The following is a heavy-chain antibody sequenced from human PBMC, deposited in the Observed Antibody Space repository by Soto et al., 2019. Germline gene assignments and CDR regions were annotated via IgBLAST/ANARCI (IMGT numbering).Heavy chain of an antibody. D-gene: IGHD2-21*02. V-gene: IGHV3-7*01. J-gene: IGHJ4*02. Sequence: TGGSLRLSCVASGFTCSRHCMTWVRQAPGKGLESVAKIKPDGGESYYVDSVRGRFTLSRDNAKNSLSLQMNSLRAEDTAVYYCATEEWWRLEFWGQGTLVTVSS. CDR2: IKPDGGES. CDR1: GFTCSRHC. CDR3: ATEEWWRLEF.